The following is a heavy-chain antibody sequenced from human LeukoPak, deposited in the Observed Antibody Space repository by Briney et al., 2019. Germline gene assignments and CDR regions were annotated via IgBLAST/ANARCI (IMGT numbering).Heavy chain of an antibody. D-gene: IGHD2-21*02. V-gene: IGHV1-46*01. J-gene: IGHJ3*02. CDR1: GYNFTSYY. CDR2: INPSGGTT. Sequence: SVKVSCKASGYNFTSYYMHWVRQAPGQGLEWMGIINPSGGTTSYAQKFQGRVTVTRDTSTSTVYMELSSLRSEDTAVYYCARDLVVVTGLRTRGSFDIWGQGTMVTVSS. CDR3: ARDLVVVTGLRTRGSFDI.